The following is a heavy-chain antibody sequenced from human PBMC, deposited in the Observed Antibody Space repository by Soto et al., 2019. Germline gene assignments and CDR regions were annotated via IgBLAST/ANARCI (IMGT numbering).Heavy chain of an antibody. V-gene: IGHV4-39*01. Sequence: PSETLSLTCTVSGGSVTNSSYYWGWIRQSPGKGLEWIGSVYYRGRSYSKSSVKSRVTISVDTSKHRFYLSLNSATASDTAVYFCVSQRTTVPTQAYFDYWGPGARVTGS. CDR1: GGSVTNSSYY. CDR2: VYYRGRS. J-gene: IGHJ4*02. CDR3: VSQRTTVPTQAYFDY. D-gene: IGHD4-17*01.